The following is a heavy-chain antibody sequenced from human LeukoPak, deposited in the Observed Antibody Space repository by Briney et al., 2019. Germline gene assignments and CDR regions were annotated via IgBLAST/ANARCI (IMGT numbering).Heavy chain of an antibody. J-gene: IGHJ3*02. D-gene: IGHD3-22*01. CDR1: VDTLTELS. Sequence: ASVKVSCKGSVDTLTELSMHWVRQAPGKGLVWMGGFDPQDGETLYAQKCQGRVTMTEAPSTDTAYMELTSLRSEDTAVYYCALRYYDREVGAFDIWGQGTMVTVSS. CDR2: FDPQDGET. CDR3: ALRYYDREVGAFDI. V-gene: IGHV1-24*01.